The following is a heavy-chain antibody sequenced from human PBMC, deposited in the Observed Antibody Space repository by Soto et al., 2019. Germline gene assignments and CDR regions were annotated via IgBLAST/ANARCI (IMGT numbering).Heavy chain of an antibody. Sequence: QVPLEQSGTEVKEPRASVKVSCKASGYSFTSYNIKWVRQTTGQGLEWMGWVNPSNGDAGLAQRFQGRVTMSSDTSITTAFVEVSSLAPEVAAIYFCARAPRPAAIAVLEHWGQGTLVSVSS. J-gene: IGHJ4*02. CDR1: GYSFTSYN. V-gene: IGHV1-8*02. CDR3: ARAPRPAAIAVLEH. D-gene: IGHD2-2*01. CDR2: VNPSNGDA.